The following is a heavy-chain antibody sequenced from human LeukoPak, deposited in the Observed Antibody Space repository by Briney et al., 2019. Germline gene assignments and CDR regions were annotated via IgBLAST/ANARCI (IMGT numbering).Heavy chain of an antibody. CDR1: GYTFTDYW. Sequence: GESLKISCKGSGYTFTDYWIGWVRQATGRGLEWMGWMNPNSGNTGYAQKFQGRVTMTRNTSISTAYMELSSLRSEDTAVYYCARGRAGMDVWGQGTTVTVSS. CDR3: ARGRAGMDV. V-gene: IGHV1-8*02. J-gene: IGHJ6*02. CDR2: MNPNSGNT.